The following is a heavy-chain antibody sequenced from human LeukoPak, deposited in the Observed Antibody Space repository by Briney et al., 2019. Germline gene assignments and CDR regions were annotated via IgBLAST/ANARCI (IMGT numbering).Heavy chain of an antibody. CDR2: IYYSGST. CDR1: GGSISSYY. CDR3: ARVRTTVTYYFDY. Sequence: PSETLSLTCTVSGGSISSYYWSWIRQPPGKGLEWIGYIYYSGSTNYNPSLKSRVTISVDTSKNQSSLKLSSVTAADTAVYYCARVRTTVTYYFDYWGQGTLVTVSS. D-gene: IGHD4-11*01. J-gene: IGHJ4*02. V-gene: IGHV4-59*01.